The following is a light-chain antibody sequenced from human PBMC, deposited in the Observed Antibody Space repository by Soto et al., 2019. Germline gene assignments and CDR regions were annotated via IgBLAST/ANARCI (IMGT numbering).Light chain of an antibody. CDR2: TAS. Sequence: DFQMTQSPSSLSASVGDRVTITCRASQGFNNYLAWYQQKPGRIPKLLIKTASTLQSGVPSRFSGGGSGTEFTLTIASFQPEDVATYYCRKCDNAPLTLGGGTKVDIK. CDR3: RKCDNAPLT. CDR1: QGFNNY. V-gene: IGKV1-27*01. J-gene: IGKJ4*01.